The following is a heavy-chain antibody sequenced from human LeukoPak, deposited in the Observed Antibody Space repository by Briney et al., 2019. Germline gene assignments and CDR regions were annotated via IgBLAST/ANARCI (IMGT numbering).Heavy chain of an antibody. CDR2: IIPIFGTA. V-gene: IGHV1-69*13. Sequence: SVKVSCKASGGTFSSYAISWVRQAPGQGLEWMGGIIPIFGTANYAQKSQGRVTITADESTSTAYMELSSLRSEDTAVYYCARAPSTLKGMDVWGQGTTVTVSS. J-gene: IGHJ6*02. CDR1: GGTFSSYA. CDR3: ARAPSTLKGMDV. D-gene: IGHD2-2*01.